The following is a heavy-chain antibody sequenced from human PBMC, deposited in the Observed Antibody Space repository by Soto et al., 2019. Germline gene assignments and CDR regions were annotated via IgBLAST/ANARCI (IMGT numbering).Heavy chain of an antibody. CDR2: IPSRGRP. J-gene: IGHJ4*02. CDR1: GASVAGGSYY. V-gene: IGHV4-30-4*01. Sequence: QVQLRESGPGLVKPSQTLSLTCSVSGASVAGGSYYWSWVRQPLGKGLEWIGYIPSRGRPFYNPSLTSRGTISADTSKNQLSLQLTSVTAADTAGYYCARDTYSGYDCGLWGQGTLVTVSS. D-gene: IGHD5-12*01. CDR3: ARDTYSGYDCGL.